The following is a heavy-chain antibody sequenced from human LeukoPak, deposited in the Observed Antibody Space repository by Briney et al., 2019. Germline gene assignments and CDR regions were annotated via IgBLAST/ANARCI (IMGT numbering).Heavy chain of an antibody. Sequence: GGSLRLSCAASGFTFRTFWMHWVRQAPGKGLVWVSRINSDGSFTNYADSVKGRFTISRDNAKNTLYLRMNSLRGEDTAIYYCATSGRYAEDAFDIWGQGTMVTVSS. CDR3: ATSGRYAEDAFDI. CDR2: INSDGSFT. J-gene: IGHJ3*02. D-gene: IGHD3-16*01. V-gene: IGHV3-74*01. CDR1: GFTFRTFW.